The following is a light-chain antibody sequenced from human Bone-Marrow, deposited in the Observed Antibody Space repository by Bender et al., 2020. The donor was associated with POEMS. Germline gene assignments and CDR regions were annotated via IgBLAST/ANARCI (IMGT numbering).Light chain of an antibody. CDR2: EVM. V-gene: IGLV2-23*02. CDR3: CSYAGSRNYVV. J-gene: IGLJ2*01. Sequence: QSALTQPASVSGSPGQSVTITCTGAGSDFARYDLVSWYQHLPDKAPTLLFYEVMRRPSGVSGRFSGSKSGNTASLTISGLQPEDEGDYYCCSYAGSRNYVVFGGGTKLTVL. CDR1: GSDFARYDL.